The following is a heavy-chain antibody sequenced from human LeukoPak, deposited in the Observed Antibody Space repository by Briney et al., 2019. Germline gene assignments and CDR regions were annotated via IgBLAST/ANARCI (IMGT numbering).Heavy chain of an antibody. Sequence: GGSLRLSCAASGFTFSSYTMNWVRQAPGKGLEWASSISSSSSYIYYGDSVKGRFTVSRDNAKNSLYLQMNSLRAEDTAVYYCAKGSWGYDSRGDDYWGQGTLVTVSS. CDR2: ISSSSSYI. J-gene: IGHJ4*02. V-gene: IGHV3-21*01. CDR1: GFTFSSYT. CDR3: AKGSWGYDSRGDDY. D-gene: IGHD3-22*01.